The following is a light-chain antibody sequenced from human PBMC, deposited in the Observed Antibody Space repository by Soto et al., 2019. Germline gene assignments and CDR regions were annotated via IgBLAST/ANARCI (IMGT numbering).Light chain of an antibody. J-gene: IGKJ1*01. CDR3: QHYGSSPRT. V-gene: IGKV3-20*01. CDR2: GAS. Sequence: EIVLTQSPGTLSLPPGERATLSCRASQGVSGSYLAWYQQKPGQAPRLLIYGASSRATGIPNRFSGSESGTDFTLTISRLEPEDFAVYYCQHYGSSPRTFGQGTKVEIK. CDR1: QGVSGSY.